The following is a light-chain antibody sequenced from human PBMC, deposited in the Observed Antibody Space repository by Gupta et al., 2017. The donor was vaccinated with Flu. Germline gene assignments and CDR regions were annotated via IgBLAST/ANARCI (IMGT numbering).Light chain of an antibody. CDR3: AAWENSLNSLL. Sequence: QSVLTQPPSASGTPGQRVILSCSGSTTNIGSNTVHWYQQSPGTTPKLLIYDDNLRPSGIPDRFSGSKSGTSASLAISGLQSEDEADYYCAAWENSLNSLLFGGGTKLAVL. CDR2: DDN. CDR1: TTNIGSNT. V-gene: IGLV1-44*01. J-gene: IGLJ2*01.